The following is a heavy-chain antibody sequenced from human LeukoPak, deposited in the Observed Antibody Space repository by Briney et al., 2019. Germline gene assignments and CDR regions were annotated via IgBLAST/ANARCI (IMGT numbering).Heavy chain of an antibody. D-gene: IGHD5-18*01. CDR3: ARDQVDWIQLWLPYYYGMDV. CDR2: TYYRSKWFI. V-gene: IGHV6-1*01. CDR1: GDSVSSNSAA. J-gene: IGHJ6*02. Sequence: QTLSLTCAISGDSVSSNSAAWNWIRQSPSRGLEWLGRTYYRSKWFIDYAATVKSRITINPDTSKNQVSLQLNSVTPEDTAVYYCARDQVDWIQLWLPYYYGMDVWGQGTTVTVSS.